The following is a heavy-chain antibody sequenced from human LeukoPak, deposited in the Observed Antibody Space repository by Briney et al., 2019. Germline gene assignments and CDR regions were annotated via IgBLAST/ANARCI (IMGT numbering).Heavy chain of an antibody. Sequence: GGSLRLSCAASGFTFSRYGMHWVRQAPGKGLEWVAFIRYDGSNKYYADSVKGRFTISRDNSKNTLYLQMNSLRAEDTAVYYCASPYYYASGSFDVWGQGTLVTVSS. CDR3: ASPYYYASGSFDV. CDR2: IRYDGSNK. CDR1: GFTFSRYG. V-gene: IGHV3-30*02. J-gene: IGHJ4*02. D-gene: IGHD3-10*01.